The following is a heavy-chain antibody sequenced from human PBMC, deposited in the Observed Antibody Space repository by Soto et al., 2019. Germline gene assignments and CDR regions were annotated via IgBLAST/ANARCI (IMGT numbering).Heavy chain of an antibody. Sequence: SVKVSCKASGGTFSSYAISWVRQAPGQGLEWMGVIIPSGGSTSYAQKFQGRVTMTTDTSTSTAYMELRSLRSDDTAVYYCARGVGSGSYYNQYSWFDPWGQGTLVTVSS. V-gene: IGHV1-69*10. D-gene: IGHD3-10*01. CDR3: ARGVGSGSYYNQYSWFDP. CDR1: GGTFSSYA. CDR2: IIPSGGST. J-gene: IGHJ5*02.